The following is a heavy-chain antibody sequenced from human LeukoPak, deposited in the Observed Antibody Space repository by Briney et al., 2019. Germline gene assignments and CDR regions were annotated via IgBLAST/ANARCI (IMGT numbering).Heavy chain of an antibody. V-gene: IGHV4-39*07. CDR1: GGSISSSSYY. J-gene: IGHJ4*02. Sequence: PSETLSLTCTVSGGSISSSSYYWGWIRQPPGKGLEWIGSIYYSGSTYYNPSLKSRVTISVDTSKNQFSLKLSSVTAADTAVYYCARDRFRPYYDILTGYYYFDYWGQGTLVTVSS. CDR3: ARDRFRPYYDILTGYYYFDY. D-gene: IGHD3-9*01. CDR2: IYYSGST.